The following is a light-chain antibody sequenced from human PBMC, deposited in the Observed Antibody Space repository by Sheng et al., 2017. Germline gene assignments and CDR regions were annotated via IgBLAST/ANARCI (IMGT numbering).Light chain of an antibody. CDR2: DVS. Sequence: DLQMTQSPSSLSASVGDRVTITCRASQGVDNYLAWYQQKPGKVPKLLIYDVSTLQSGVPSRFSGSGSGTDFTLTISSLQPEDVAIYYCQNYHSAPRTFGQGPKVGI. CDR1: QGVDNY. CDR3: QNYHSAPRT. J-gene: IGKJ1*01. V-gene: IGKV1-27*01.